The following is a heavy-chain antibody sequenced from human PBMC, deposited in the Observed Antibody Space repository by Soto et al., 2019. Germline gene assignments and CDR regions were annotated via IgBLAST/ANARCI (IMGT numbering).Heavy chain of an antibody. Sequence: SETLSLTCTVSGGSISSYYWSWIRQPPGKGLEWIGYIYYSGSTNYNPSLKSRVTISVDTSKNQFSLKLSSVTAADTAVYYCARDKDYDFWSGTFDPWGQGTLVTVSS. CDR2: IYYSGST. J-gene: IGHJ5*02. V-gene: IGHV4-59*01. CDR3: ARDKDYDFWSGTFDP. CDR1: GGSISSYY. D-gene: IGHD3-3*01.